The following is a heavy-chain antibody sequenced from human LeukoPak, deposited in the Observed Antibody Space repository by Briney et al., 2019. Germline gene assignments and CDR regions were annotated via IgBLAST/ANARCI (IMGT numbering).Heavy chain of an antibody. V-gene: IGHV3-23*01. CDR1: GFTFSSYA. Sequence: GGSLRLSCAASGFTFSSYAMSWVRQAPGKGLEWVSAISGSGGSIYYADSVKGRFTISRDNSKNTLYLQMNSLRADDTAVYYCAKRRGLELTYYYHMDVWGKGTTVTVSS. CDR3: AKRRGLELTYYYHMDV. J-gene: IGHJ6*03. D-gene: IGHD1-7*01. CDR2: ISGSGGSI.